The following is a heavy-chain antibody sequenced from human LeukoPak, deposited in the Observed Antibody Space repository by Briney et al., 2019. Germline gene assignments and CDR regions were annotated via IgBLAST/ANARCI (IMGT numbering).Heavy chain of an antibody. CDR2: TYYRSKWYN. Sequence: QTLSLTCAISGDSVSSNSAAWNWIRQSPSRGLEWLGRTYYRSKWYNDYAVSVRGRIAINPDTSKNQFSLQLNSVTPEDTAVYYCARAKGRSPLFDYWGQGTLVTVSS. J-gene: IGHJ4*02. D-gene: IGHD6-13*01. CDR3: ARAKGRSPLFDY. CDR1: GDSVSSNSAA. V-gene: IGHV6-1*01.